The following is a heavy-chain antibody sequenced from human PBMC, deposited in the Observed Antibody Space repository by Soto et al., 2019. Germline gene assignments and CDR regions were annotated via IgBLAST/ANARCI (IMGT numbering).Heavy chain of an antibody. J-gene: IGHJ5*02. V-gene: IGHV3-64*04. CDR2: ISSNSGNT. Sequence: HWGSLRISCAASGFAFSSYAMHWVRQAPGKGLECVSAISSNSGNTYYADSLKGRFTISRGNAKNTLYLQMNSLRAEDTAVYYCARGRQGFFDPWGQGTLVTVSS. CDR3: ARGRQGFFDP. CDR1: GFAFSSYA.